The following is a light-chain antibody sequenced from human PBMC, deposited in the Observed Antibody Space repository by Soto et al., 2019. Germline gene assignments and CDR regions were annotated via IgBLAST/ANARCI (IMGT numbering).Light chain of an antibody. Sequence: EILMTQSPGTLSVSPGERATLSCRASQTVSPNVAWYQQRPGQPPRLLIYGASTRATGVPGRFSGSGSGTEFTLTISSLESEDFAVYYCQQYYSWPSFGQGTRLEIK. CDR1: QTVSPN. V-gene: IGKV3-15*01. J-gene: IGKJ5*01. CDR2: GAS. CDR3: QQYYSWPS.